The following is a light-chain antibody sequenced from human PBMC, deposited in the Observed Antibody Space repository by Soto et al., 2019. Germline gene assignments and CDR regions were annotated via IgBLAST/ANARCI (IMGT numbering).Light chain of an antibody. Sequence: QSVLTQPPSVSGAPGQRVTISCTGSGSNIGAGYDVHWYQQLPGTAPKLLTYCNSNRPSGVPDRFSGSKSGTSASLAITGLQAEDEADYYCQSYDSSLSGYVFGTGTKLTVL. CDR1: GSNIGAGYD. CDR2: CNS. J-gene: IGLJ1*01. CDR3: QSYDSSLSGYV. V-gene: IGLV1-40*01.